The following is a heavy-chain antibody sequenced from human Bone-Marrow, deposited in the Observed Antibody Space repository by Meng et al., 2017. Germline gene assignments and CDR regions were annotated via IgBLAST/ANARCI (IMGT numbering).Heavy chain of an antibody. CDR2: ISYDGSNK. J-gene: IGHJ3*02. CDR3: ARDKVADAFDI. CDR1: GFTFSSYA. V-gene: IGHV3-30*04. Sequence: GESLKISCAASGFTFSSYAMHWVRQAPGKGLEWVAVISYDGSNKYYADSVKGRFTISRDNSKNTLYLQMNSLRAEDTAVYYCARDKVADAFDIWGQGTMVTVSS.